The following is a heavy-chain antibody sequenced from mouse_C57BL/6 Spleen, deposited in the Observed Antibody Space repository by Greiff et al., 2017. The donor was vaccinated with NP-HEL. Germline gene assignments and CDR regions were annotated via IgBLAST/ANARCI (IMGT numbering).Heavy chain of an antibody. D-gene: IGHD3-3*01. CDR1: GFTFSDYY. J-gene: IGHJ4*01. CDR3: ARGRAGFYYYAMDY. Sequence: EVKLVESEGGLVQPGSSMKLSCTASGFTFSDYYMAWVRQVPEKGLEWVANINYDGSSTYYLDSLKSRFIISRDNAKNILYLQMSSLKSEDTATYYCARGRAGFYYYAMDYWGQGTSVTVSS. CDR2: INYDGSST. V-gene: IGHV5-16*01.